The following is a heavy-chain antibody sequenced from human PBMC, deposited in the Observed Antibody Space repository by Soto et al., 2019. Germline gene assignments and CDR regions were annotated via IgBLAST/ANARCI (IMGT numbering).Heavy chain of an antibody. V-gene: IGHV1-69*13. Sequence: SVKVSCKASGGTFSSYAISWVRQAPGQGLEWMGGIIPIFGTANYAQKFQGRVTITADESTSTAYMELSSLRSEDTAVYYCARGRSGSSSWYYFDYWGQGTLVTVSS. CDR3: ARGRSGSSSWYYFDY. CDR2: IIPIFGTA. J-gene: IGHJ4*02. CDR1: GGTFSSYA. D-gene: IGHD6-13*01.